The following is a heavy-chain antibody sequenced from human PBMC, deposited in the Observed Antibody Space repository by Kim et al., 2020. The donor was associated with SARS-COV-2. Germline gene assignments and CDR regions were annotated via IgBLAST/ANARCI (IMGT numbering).Heavy chain of an antibody. D-gene: IGHD6-19*01. V-gene: IGHV1-3*01. CDR3: ALKAVYYYGMDV. CDR2: INAGNGNT. CDR1: GYTFTSYA. Sequence: ASVKVSCKASGYTFTSYAMHWVRQAPGQRLEWMGWINAGNGNTKYSQKFQGRVTITRDTSASTAYMELSSQRSEDTAVYYCALKAVYYYGMDVWGQGTTVTVSS. J-gene: IGHJ6*02.